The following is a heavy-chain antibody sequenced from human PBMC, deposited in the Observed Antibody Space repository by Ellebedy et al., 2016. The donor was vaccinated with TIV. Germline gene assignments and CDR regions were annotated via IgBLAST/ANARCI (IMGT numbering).Heavy chain of an antibody. V-gene: IGHV1-46*01. CDR1: GYTFTSYY. Sequence: ASVKVSCXASGYTFTSYYMHWVRQAPGQGLEWMGIINSSGGSTSYAQKFQGRVTMTRDTSTSTVYMELSSLRSEDTAVYYCARDSGDGYPFDYWGQGTLVTVSS. D-gene: IGHD5-24*01. J-gene: IGHJ4*02. CDR3: ARDSGDGYPFDY. CDR2: INSSGGST.